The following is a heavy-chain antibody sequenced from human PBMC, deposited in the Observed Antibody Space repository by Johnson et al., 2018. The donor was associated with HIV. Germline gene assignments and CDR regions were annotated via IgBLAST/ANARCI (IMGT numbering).Heavy chain of an antibody. CDR3: ARDGAGYNCWSEYYKFLTHFLAFDM. CDR1: GFTFEDHG. D-gene: IGHD3-3*01. CDR2: FNWIGGTT. V-gene: IGHV3-20*04. J-gene: IGHJ3*02. Sequence: VQLMESGGGVVRPGGSLRLSCVASGFTFEDHGMSWVRQAPGMGLEWVSGFNWIGGTTSYADSVKGRFTISRDNAKNSMYLQMNSLRAEDTALYYCARDGAGYNCWSEYYKFLTHFLAFDMWGQGTMVTVSS.